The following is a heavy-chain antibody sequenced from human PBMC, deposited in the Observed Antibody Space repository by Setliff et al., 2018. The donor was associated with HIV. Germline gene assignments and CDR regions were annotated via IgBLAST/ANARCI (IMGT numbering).Heavy chain of an antibody. Sequence: GASVKVSCKVSGYTLTEVSIHWVRQAPGKGIEWMGGFDAEDDETVYAQKFQGRVTMTEDTSTDTAYMELSSLTSEDTAMYYCATIRAYYYDSSGQEYFQHWGHGSLVTVSS. CDR1: GYTLTEVS. D-gene: IGHD3-22*01. V-gene: IGHV1-24*01. J-gene: IGHJ1*01. CDR2: FDAEDDET. CDR3: ATIRAYYYDSSGQEYFQH.